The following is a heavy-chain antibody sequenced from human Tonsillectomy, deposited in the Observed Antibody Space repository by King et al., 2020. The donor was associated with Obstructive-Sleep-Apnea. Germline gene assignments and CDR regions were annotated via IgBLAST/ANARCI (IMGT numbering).Heavy chain of an antibody. CDR1: GYTFTTYY. J-gene: IGHJ6*02. CDR2: INPSGGST. Sequence: HVQLVESGAEVKKPGASVKVSCKASGYTFTTYYMHWVRQAPGQGLEWMGIINPSGGSTTYAQKFQGRLTMTWDTSTSTVYMDLSSLRSEDTAVYYCAREYSSGWMYYYGMDVWGQGTTVTVSS. CDR3: AREYSSGWMYYYGMDV. D-gene: IGHD6-19*01. V-gene: IGHV1-46*01.